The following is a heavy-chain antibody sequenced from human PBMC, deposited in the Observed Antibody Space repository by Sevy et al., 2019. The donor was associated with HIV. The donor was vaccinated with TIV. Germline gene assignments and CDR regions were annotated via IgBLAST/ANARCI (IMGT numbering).Heavy chain of an antibody. Sequence: GGSLRLSCAASAFTFDDYGMTWVRQAPGKGLEWVSGINWNGGNTGYADSVKGRFTISRDNAKNSLYLQMNSLRAEDTALYHCARRIRYDSSGYGFYFDHWGQGTLVTVSS. V-gene: IGHV3-20*01. CDR2: INWNGGNT. D-gene: IGHD3-22*01. J-gene: IGHJ4*02. CDR1: AFTFDDYG. CDR3: ARRIRYDSSGYGFYFDH.